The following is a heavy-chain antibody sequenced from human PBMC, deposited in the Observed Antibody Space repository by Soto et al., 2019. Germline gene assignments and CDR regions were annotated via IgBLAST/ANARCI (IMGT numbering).Heavy chain of an antibody. Sequence: QITLKESGPTLVKPTQTLTLTCTFSGFSLTTSGVGVGWIRQPPGKALEWLALLYWDDDKRYSPSLKSRLTDSLDPSNTQVVLTITNMDPVDTGTYFCAHSSGRSGDYWGQGTLVTVSS. J-gene: IGHJ4*02. D-gene: IGHD3-10*01. CDR2: LYWDDDK. CDR3: AHSSGRSGDY. CDR1: GFSLTTSGVG. V-gene: IGHV2-5*02.